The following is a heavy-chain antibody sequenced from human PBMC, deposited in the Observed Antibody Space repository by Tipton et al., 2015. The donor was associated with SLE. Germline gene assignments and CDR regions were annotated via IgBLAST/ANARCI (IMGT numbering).Heavy chain of an antibody. V-gene: IGHV4-38-2*01. CDR1: GYSISSGYF. Sequence: TLSLTCAVSGYSISSGYFWGWIRQPPGKALEWIGSIFHNGRSYYNPSLKSRVTISVDTSKNQFSLKLSSVTAADTAVYYCARAHGITMIVNYWGQGTLVTVSS. D-gene: IGHD3-22*01. CDR3: ARAHGITMIVNY. J-gene: IGHJ4*02. CDR2: IFHNGRS.